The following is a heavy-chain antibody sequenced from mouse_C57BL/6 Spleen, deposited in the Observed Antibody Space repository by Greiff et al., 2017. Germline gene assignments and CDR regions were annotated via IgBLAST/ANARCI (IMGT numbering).Heavy chain of an antibody. CDR2: INPNNGGT. Sequence: EVQLQQSGPELVKPGASVKMSCKASGYTFTDYNMHWVKQSHGKSLEWIGYINPNNGGTSYNQKFKGKATLTVNKSSSTAYMELRSLTSEDSAVYYCAREEDGNYDFDYWGQGTTLTVSS. CDR3: AREEDGNYDFDY. V-gene: IGHV1-22*01. J-gene: IGHJ2*01. CDR1: GYTFTDYN. D-gene: IGHD2-1*01.